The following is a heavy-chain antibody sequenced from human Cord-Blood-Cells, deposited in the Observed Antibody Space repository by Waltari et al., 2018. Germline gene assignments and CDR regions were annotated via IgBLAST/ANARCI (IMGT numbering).Heavy chain of an antibody. J-gene: IGHJ6*03. CDR2: INPSGGST. D-gene: IGHD6-6*01. CDR3: ARGMIAASQPSYYYYYMDV. V-gene: IGHV1-46*01. Sequence: QVQLVQSGAEVKKPGASVKVSCTASGYTFTSYYMHWVRQAPGQGLEWMGIINPSGGSTSYAQKFQGRVTMTRDTSTSTVYMELSSLRSEDTAVYYCARGMIAASQPSYYYYYMDVWGKGTMVTVSS. CDR1: GYTFTSYY.